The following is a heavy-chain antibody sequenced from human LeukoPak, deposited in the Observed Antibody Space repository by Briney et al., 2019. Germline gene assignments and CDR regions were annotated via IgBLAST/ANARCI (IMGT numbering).Heavy chain of an antibody. V-gene: IGHV3-21*01. CDR3: ARDDTYYYDSSGSPDAFDI. Sequence: PGGSLRLSCAASGFTFSSYSMNWVRQAPGKGLEWVSSISSSSSYIYYADSVKGRFTISRDNAKNSLYLQMNSLRAEDTAVYYCARDDTYYYDSSGSPDAFDIWGQGTMVTVSS. D-gene: IGHD3-22*01. J-gene: IGHJ3*02. CDR1: GFTFSSYS. CDR2: ISSSSSYI.